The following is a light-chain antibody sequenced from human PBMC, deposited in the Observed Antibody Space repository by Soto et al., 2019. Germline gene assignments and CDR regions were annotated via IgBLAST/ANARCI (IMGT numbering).Light chain of an antibody. CDR3: QSYDSRLRGVV. J-gene: IGLJ2*01. CDR1: SSNIGAGYD. V-gene: IGLV1-40*01. Sequence: QPVLTQPPSVSGAPGQRVTISCTGSSSNIGAGYDVHWYQQLPGTAPKLLIYGNSNRPSGVPDRFSGSKSGTSASLAITGLQAEDAADYYCQSYDSRLRGVVFGGGTQRAV. CDR2: GNS.